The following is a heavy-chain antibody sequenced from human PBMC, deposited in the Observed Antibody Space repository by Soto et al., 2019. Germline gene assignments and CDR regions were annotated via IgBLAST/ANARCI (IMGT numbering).Heavy chain of an antibody. J-gene: IGHJ4*02. CDR3: DSNCRGYSGYEYDY. CDR2: ISYSVTT. D-gene: IGHD5-12*01. V-gene: IGHV4-39*05. CDR1: GGSINGRGYY. Sequence: SETPFLTLNVPGGSINGRGYYWGWIRQPPGQGPEWIGSISYSVTTYLNPYLQRRVPLSVDTPKNHFSLNPSPVTAADTAVYYCDSNCRGYSGYEYDYWGPGTLVPVSS.